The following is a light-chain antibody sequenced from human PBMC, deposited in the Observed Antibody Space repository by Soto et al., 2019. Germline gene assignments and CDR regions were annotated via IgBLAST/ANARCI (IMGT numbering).Light chain of an antibody. CDR3: SSYSISTAYL. Sequence: QSVLTQPASVSGSPGRSITISCTGTSSDVGGYDYVSWYQLHPGKAPKLMVFKVSNRPSGVSYRFSGSKSGNTASLTSSGLQAEDEADYFCSSYSISTAYLFGTGTKVTVL. CDR1: SSDVGGYDY. V-gene: IGLV2-14*01. J-gene: IGLJ1*01. CDR2: KVS.